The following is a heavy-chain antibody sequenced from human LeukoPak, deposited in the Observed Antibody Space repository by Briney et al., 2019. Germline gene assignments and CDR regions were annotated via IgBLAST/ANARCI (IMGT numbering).Heavy chain of an antibody. J-gene: IGHJ4*02. D-gene: IGHD4-11*01. CDR1: GGSISSGSYY. V-gene: IGHV4-61*02. Sequence: SQTLSLTCTVSGGSISSGSYYWSWIRQPAGKGLEWIGRIYTSGSTYYNPSLKSRVTISVDTSKNQFSLKLSSVTAADTAVYYCAREGAPMTTVTERDYWGQGTLVTVST. CDR3: AREGAPMTTVTERDY. CDR2: IYTSGST.